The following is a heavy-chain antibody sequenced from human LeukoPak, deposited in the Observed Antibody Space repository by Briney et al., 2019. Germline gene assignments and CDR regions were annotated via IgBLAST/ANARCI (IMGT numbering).Heavy chain of an antibody. CDR1: GFTFSSYT. J-gene: IGHJ6*03. Sequence: GGSLRLSCAASGFTFSSYTMVWVRQAPGKGLEHVAASSSNGGRTHYTDAVKGRFTISRDNSENTVFLQMGSLRADDMAVYYCARVKMGATISDFYSYYRDVWGKGTTVTVSS. D-gene: IGHD1-26*01. V-gene: IGHV3-64*02. CDR3: ARVKMGATISDFYSYYRDV. CDR2: SSSNGGRT.